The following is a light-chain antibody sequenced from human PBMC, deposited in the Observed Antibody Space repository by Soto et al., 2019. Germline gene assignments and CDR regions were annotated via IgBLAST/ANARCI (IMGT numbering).Light chain of an antibody. CDR1: QSINSRY. CDR2: GAS. CDR3: QQFGSSPGFT. V-gene: IGKV3-20*01. J-gene: IGKJ3*01. Sequence: EIVLTQSPGTLSLSPGERATLSCRASQSINSRYLAWYQQKPGQAPRLLIYGASSRATGIPDRFSGSGSGTYFTLTLSRLEPEDFAVYYCQQFGSSPGFTFGPGTKVDIK.